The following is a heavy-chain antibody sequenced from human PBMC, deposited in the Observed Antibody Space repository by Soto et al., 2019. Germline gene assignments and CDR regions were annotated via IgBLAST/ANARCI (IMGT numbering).Heavy chain of an antibody. CDR2: INQVGSER. CDR1: GFTVSRYG. Sequence: EAQLVESGGGLAQPGGSLRLSCAASGFTVSRYGMSWVRQAPGKGLVLVANINQVGSERAYVDSVKGRFTISRDNPKKSLYLQVNSLRAEDSAMYYRAPQGATIEEGFDYWGQGTLVTVSS. D-gene: IGHD5-12*01. V-gene: IGHV3-7*01. J-gene: IGHJ4*02. CDR3: APQGATIEEGFDY.